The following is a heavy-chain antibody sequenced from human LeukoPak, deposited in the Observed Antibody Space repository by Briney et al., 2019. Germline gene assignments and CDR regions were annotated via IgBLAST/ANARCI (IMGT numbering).Heavy chain of an antibody. D-gene: IGHD3-22*01. CDR2: INQIGST. CDR1: AGSISDYY. CDR3: ARRNYYYDSSGYQNYYYYYMDV. V-gene: IGHV4-34*01. Sequence: SETLSLTCAVYAGSISDYYWSWIRQPPGKGLQWIGEINQIGSTNYSPSLKSRVTISVDTSKNQFSLKLSSVTAADTAVYYCARRNYYYDSSGYQNYYYYYMDVWGKGTTVTVSS. J-gene: IGHJ6*03.